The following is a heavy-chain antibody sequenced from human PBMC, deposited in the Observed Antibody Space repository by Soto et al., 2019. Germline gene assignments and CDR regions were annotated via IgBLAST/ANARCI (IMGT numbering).Heavy chain of an antibody. CDR1: GFTFTSSA. CDR2: IVVGSGNT. V-gene: IGHV1-58*01. CDR3: ATGLERTYYFDY. J-gene: IGHJ4*02. Sequence: SVKVSCKASGFTFTSSAVQWVRQARGQRLEWIGWIVVGSGNTNYAQKFQERVTITRDMSTSTAYMELSSLRSEDTAVYYCATGLERTYYFDYWGQGTLVTVSS. D-gene: IGHD1-1*01.